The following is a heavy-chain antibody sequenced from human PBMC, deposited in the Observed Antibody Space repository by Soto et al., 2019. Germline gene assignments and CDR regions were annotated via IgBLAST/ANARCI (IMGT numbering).Heavy chain of an antibody. D-gene: IGHD5-18*01. CDR3: ARVDTAMVIDY. CDR2: IYCSGST. CDR1: GGSISSYY. V-gene: IGHV4-59*01. J-gene: IGHJ4*02. Sequence: QVQLQESGPGLVKPSETLSLTCTVSGGSISSYYWSWIRQPPGKGLEWIGYIYCSGSTNYNPFLKSRVTISVDTSKNQFSLKLSSVTAADTAVYYCARVDTAMVIDYWGQGTLVTVSS.